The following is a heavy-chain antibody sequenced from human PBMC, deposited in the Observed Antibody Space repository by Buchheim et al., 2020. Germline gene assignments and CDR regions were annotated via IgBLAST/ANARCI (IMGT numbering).Heavy chain of an antibody. CDR3: ARVYYYDSSGIGPYYFDY. V-gene: IGHV3-7*01. D-gene: IGHD3-22*01. CDR2: IKQDGSEK. CDR1: GFTFSSYW. J-gene: IGHJ4*02. Sequence: EVQLVESGGGLVQPGGSLRLSCAASGFTFSSYWMSWVRQAPGKGLEWVANIKQDGSEKYYVDSVKGRFTISRDNAKNSLYLQMNSLRAEDTAVYYCARVYYYDSSGIGPYYFDYWGQGTL.